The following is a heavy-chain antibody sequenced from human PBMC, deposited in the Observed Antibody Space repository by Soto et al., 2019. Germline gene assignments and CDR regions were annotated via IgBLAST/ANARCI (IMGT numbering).Heavy chain of an antibody. CDR3: AIDLVNGGYNLDY. CDR2: FDFEDGET. D-gene: IGHD3-22*01. Sequence: VASVKVSCKVSGYALTELSMHWVRQAPGKGLEWMGSFDFEDGETIYAQKFQGRVTMTEDTSPDTAYVELSSLSSEDTAVYYCAIDLVNGGYNLDYWGQGTQVTVSS. J-gene: IGHJ4*02. V-gene: IGHV1-24*01. CDR1: GYALTELS.